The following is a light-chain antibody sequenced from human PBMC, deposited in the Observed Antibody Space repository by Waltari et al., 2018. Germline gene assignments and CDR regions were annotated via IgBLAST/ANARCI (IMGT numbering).Light chain of an antibody. V-gene: IGLV2-11*01. CDR2: DVN. CDR3: LSFRGGNTWV. J-gene: IGLJ2*01. CDR1: SNDVGGYND. Sequence: QAALTQPPSVSKSLGQAVTISCTGTSNDVGGYNDVSWYQQYPGTAPRLVIYDVNIRPSGVSDRFSGSKSGKTASLTISGLQAEDEADYYCLSFRGGNTWVFGGGTRLTVL.